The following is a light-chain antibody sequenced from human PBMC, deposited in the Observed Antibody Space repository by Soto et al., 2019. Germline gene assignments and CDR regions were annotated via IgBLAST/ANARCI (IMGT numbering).Light chain of an antibody. Sequence: TQMTQSPSTLPSSVGGRVSITSRSSQSISNWLAWYQQKPGTAPKLLIYHASSLESGVPSRFSGSGSGTEFTLTISSLQPDDFATYYCQQFNSYSPGAFGQGTKVDIK. CDR2: HAS. CDR1: QSISNW. CDR3: QQFNSYSPGA. J-gene: IGKJ1*01. V-gene: IGKV1-5*01.